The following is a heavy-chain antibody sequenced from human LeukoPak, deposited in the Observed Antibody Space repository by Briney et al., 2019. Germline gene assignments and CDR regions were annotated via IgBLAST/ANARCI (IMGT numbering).Heavy chain of an antibody. D-gene: IGHD3-22*01. Sequence: ASVKVSCKASGYTFTGYYMHWVRQAPGQGLEWMGRINPNSGGTNYAQKSQGRVTMTRDTSISTAYMELSRLRSDDTAVYYCARVRPHYYDSSGSRGDYWGQGTLVTVSS. CDR2: INPNSGGT. V-gene: IGHV1-2*06. CDR3: ARVRPHYYDSSGSRGDY. CDR1: GYTFTGYY. J-gene: IGHJ4*02.